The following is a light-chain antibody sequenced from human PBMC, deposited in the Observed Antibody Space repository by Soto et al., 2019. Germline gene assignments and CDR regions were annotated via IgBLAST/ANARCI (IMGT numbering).Light chain of an antibody. Sequence: QSVLTQPASVSGSPGQSITISCTGTSSDVGSYTLVSWYQQHPGKAPKLMIYEVTKRPSGVSNRFSGSKSGNTASLTISGLQAEAEADYYCCSYAGSFTVVFGGGTKLTVL. V-gene: IGLV2-23*02. J-gene: IGLJ2*01. CDR1: SSDVGSYTL. CDR3: CSYAGSFTVV. CDR2: EVT.